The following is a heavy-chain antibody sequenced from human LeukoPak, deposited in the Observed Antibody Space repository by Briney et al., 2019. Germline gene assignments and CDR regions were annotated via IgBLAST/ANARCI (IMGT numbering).Heavy chain of an antibody. V-gene: IGHV1-69*02. Sequence: GSSVKVSCKASGGTFSSYTISWVRQAPGQGLEWMGRIIPILGIANYAQKFQGRVTITADKSTSTAYMELSSLRSEDTAVYYCVRSSDSSGYFDYWGQGTLVTVSS. D-gene: IGHD3-22*01. CDR1: GGTFSSYT. CDR3: VRSSDSSGYFDY. CDR2: IIPILGIA. J-gene: IGHJ4*02.